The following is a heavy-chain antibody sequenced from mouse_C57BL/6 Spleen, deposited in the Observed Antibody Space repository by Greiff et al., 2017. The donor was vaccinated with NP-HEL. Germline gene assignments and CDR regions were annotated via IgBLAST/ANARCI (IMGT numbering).Heavy chain of an antibody. CDR1: GYTFTSYW. D-gene: IGHD1-1*01. V-gene: IGHV1-52*01. Sequence: VQLQQPGAELVRPGSSVKLSCKASGYTFTSYWMHWVKQRPIQGLEWIGNIDPSDSETHYNQKFKDKATLTVDKSSSTAYMQLSSLTSEDSAVYYCARDYYGSRYWFAYWGPGTLVTVSA. CDR2: IDPSDSET. J-gene: IGHJ3*01. CDR3: ARDYYGSRYWFAY.